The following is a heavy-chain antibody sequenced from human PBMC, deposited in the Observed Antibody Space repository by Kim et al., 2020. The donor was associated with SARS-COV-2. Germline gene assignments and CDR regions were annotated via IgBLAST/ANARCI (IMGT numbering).Heavy chain of an antibody. Sequence: GGSLRLSCAASGFTFSSYGMHWVRQAPGKGLEWVAVISYDGSNKYYADSVKGRFTISRDNSKNTLYLQMNSLRAEDTAVYYCAKDSHYGSGSYIDYWGQGTLVTVSS. CDR3: AKDSHYGSGSYIDY. CDR1: GFTFSSYG. CDR2: ISYDGSNK. V-gene: IGHV3-30*18. J-gene: IGHJ4*02. D-gene: IGHD3-10*01.